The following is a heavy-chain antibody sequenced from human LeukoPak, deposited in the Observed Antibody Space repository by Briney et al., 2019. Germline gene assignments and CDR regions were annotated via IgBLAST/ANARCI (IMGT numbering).Heavy chain of an antibody. CDR3: ARFTPYYDILTGSGMDV. D-gene: IGHD3-9*01. CDR2: ISGSGGST. V-gene: IGHV3-23*01. J-gene: IGHJ6*02. Sequence: GGSLRLSCAASGFTFSSYAMSSVRQAPGKGLEWVSAISGSGGSTYYADSVKGRFTISRDNSKNTLYLQMNSLRAEDTAVYYCARFTPYYDILTGSGMDVWGQGTTVTVS. CDR1: GFTFSSYA.